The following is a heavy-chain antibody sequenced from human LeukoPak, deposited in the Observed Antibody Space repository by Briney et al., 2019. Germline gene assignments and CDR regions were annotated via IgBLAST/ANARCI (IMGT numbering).Heavy chain of an antibody. CDR1: GFTVSSNY. J-gene: IGHJ6*04. D-gene: IGHD3-10*02. CDR2: IYSGGST. CDR3: AELGITMIGGV. Sequence: GGSLRLSCAASGFTVSSNYMSWVRQAPGKGLEWVSVIYSGGSTYYADSVKGRFTISRDNAKNSLYLQMNSLGAEDTAVYYCAELGITMIGGVWGKGTTVTISS. V-gene: IGHV3-53*01.